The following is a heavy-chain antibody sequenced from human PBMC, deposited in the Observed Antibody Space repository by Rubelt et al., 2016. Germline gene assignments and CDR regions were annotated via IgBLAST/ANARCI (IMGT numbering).Heavy chain of an antibody. Sequence: QVQLQASGPGLVKPSETLSLTCTVSGDSISTYFWNWLRQPPGKGLEWIGHIHYTWSTNYNPSLPIRVPISADTSKNQFPLGLSSVTAADTAIYYCARQIGMATTTPFDAWGPGILVTVSS. CDR3: ARQIGMATTTPFDA. CDR2: IHYTWST. CDR1: GDSISTYF. V-gene: IGHV4-59*08. J-gene: IGHJ4*02. D-gene: IGHD5-24*01.